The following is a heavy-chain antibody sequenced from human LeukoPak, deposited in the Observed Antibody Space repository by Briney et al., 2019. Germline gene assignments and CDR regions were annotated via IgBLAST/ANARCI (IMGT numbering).Heavy chain of an antibody. V-gene: IGHV3-23*01. Sequence: GESLKISCAASGFTFNNYAMNWVRQAPGKGLEWVSSISGGGETTYYADSAKGRFTISRDNSQNTLYLQMNSLRAEDTAVYYCARGYADYVGYFFFDYWGQGTLVTVSS. D-gene: IGHD4-17*01. J-gene: IGHJ4*02. CDR1: GFTFNNYA. CDR3: ARGYADYVGYFFFDY. CDR2: ISGGGETT.